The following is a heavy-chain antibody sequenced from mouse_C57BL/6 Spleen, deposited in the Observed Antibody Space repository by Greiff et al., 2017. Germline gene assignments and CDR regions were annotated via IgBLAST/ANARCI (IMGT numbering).Heavy chain of an antibody. J-gene: IGHJ1*03. V-gene: IGHV1-47*01. D-gene: IGHD3-2*02. CDR3: ARGQLRLRYFDV. Sequence: QVQLKESGAELVKPGASVKMSCKASGYTFTTYPIEWMKQNHGKSLEWIGNFHPYNDDTKYNEKLKGKATLTVEKSSSTFYLELSRLTSDDSAVYYCARGQLRLRYFDVWGTGTTVTVSS. CDR1: GYTFTTYP. CDR2: FHPYNDDT.